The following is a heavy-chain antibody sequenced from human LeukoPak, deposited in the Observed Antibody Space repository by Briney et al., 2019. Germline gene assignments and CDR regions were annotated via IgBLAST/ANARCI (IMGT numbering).Heavy chain of an antibody. CDR3: ASAIVVVTDSSGYPGLGY. V-gene: IGHV1-69*04. D-gene: IGHD2-21*02. CDR2: IIPILGIA. Sequence: GASVKVSCKASGYTFTSYGISWVRQAPGQGLEWMGRIIPILGIANYAQKFQGRVTITADKSTSTAYMELSSLRSEDTAVYYCASAIVVVTDSSGYPGLGYWGQGTLVTVSS. J-gene: IGHJ4*02. CDR1: GYTFTSYG.